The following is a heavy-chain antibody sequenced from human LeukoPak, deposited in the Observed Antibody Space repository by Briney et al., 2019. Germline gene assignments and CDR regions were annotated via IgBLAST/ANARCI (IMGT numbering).Heavy chain of an antibody. D-gene: IGHD3-10*01. CDR1: GFAFNTYA. CDR3: AREIFGPGSYSDY. V-gene: IGHV3-33*01. J-gene: IGHJ4*02. CDR2: IWHDGSHK. Sequence: PGGSLRLSCEASGFAFNTYAMHWVRQAPGKGLEWVTLIWHDGSHKFYIDSVRGRFTISRDNSKNTVYLQMNGLRAEDTAVYYCAREIFGPGSYSDYWGQGTLVAVSS.